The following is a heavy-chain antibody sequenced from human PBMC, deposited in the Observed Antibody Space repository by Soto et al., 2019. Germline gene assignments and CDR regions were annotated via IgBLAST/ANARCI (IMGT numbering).Heavy chain of an antibody. CDR3: ARAQGSSTSVDIYDYYYYGMDV. D-gene: IGHD2-2*01. V-gene: IGHV1-69*01. CDR2: IIPMPATP. CDR1: GGTFGSYA. J-gene: IGHJ6*02. Sequence: QVQLVQSGAEVKKPGSSVKVSCKASGGTFGSYAISWVRQAPGQGLEWMGGIIPMPATPNYAPKFQGRVRIAAYESTSTAYMELSILRAQDTAVYYCARAQGSSTSVDIYDYYYYGMDVWGQGTTVTVSS.